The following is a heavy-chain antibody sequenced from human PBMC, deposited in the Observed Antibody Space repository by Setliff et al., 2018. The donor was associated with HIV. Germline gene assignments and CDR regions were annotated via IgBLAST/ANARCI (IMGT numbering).Heavy chain of an antibody. J-gene: IGHJ3*01. D-gene: IGHD2-8*02. Sequence: PSETLSLTCSVSGSTISSNSYWWAWIRQPPGKGLAYIGTIYHRGGTFNNPSLKSRVVMSVDTSKNQFFLKLTSVTAADTATYYCARDTGVNVAPDGRGYHTFDFWGRGTMVTVSS. CDR3: ARDTGVNVAPDGRGYHTFDF. CDR2: IYHRGGT. CDR1: GSTISSNSY. V-gene: IGHV4-38-2*02.